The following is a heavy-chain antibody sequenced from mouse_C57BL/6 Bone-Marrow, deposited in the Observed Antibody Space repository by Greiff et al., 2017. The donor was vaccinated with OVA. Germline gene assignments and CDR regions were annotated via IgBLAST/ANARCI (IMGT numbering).Heavy chain of an antibody. CDR3: ARSNWVRNYFDY. CDR2: IDPSDSYT. D-gene: IGHD4-1*01. CDR1: GYTFTSYW. Sequence: VQLQQPGAELVMPGASVKLSCKASGYTFTSYWMHWVKQRPGQGLEWIGEIDPSDSYTNYNQKFKGKSTLTVDKSSSTAYMQLSSLTSEDSAVYYCARSNWVRNYFDYWGQGTTLTVSS. J-gene: IGHJ2*01. V-gene: IGHV1-69*01.